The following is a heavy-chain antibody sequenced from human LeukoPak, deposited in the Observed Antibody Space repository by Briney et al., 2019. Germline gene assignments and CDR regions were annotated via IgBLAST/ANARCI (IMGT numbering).Heavy chain of an antibody. CDR3: ARANVGAFDI. Sequence: SETLSLTCTVSGGSISSSSYYWGWIRQPPGKGLERIGSIYYSGSTYYNPSLKSRVTISIDTSKNQFSLKLSSVTAVDTAVYYCARANVGAFDIWGQGTMVTVSS. CDR1: GGSISSSSYY. J-gene: IGHJ3*02. V-gene: IGHV4-39*01. CDR2: IYYSGST.